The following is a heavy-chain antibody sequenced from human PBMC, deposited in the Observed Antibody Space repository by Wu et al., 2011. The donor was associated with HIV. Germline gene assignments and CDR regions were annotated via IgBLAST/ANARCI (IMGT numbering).Heavy chain of an antibody. Sequence: QVQLVQSGAEVKKPGASVKVSCKASGYTFNSYGFSWVRQAPGQGLEWMGWISAYNGNTNYAQKFQGRVTMTIDRSTSTAYMELRSLRSDDTAVYYCARGRPYYYDSSGLPNDAFDIWGQGTMVTVSS. J-gene: IGHJ3*02. CDR1: GYTFNSYG. CDR3: ARGRPYYYDSSGLPNDAFDI. CDR2: ISAYNGNT. V-gene: IGHV1-18*01. D-gene: IGHD3-22*01.